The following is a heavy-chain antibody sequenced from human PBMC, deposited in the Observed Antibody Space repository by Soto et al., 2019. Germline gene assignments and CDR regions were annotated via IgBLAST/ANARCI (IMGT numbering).Heavy chain of an antibody. D-gene: IGHD4-17*01. CDR1: GGTFSSYA. J-gene: IGHJ2*01. V-gene: IGHV1-69*01. Sequence: QVQLVQSGAEVKKPGSSVKVSCKASGGTFSSYAISWVRQAPGQGLEWMGGIIPIFGTANYAQKFQGRVTITADESTSTAYMELSSLRSEDMAVYYCAGKTTVVTRDWYFDLWGRGTLVTVSS. CDR2: IIPIFGTA. CDR3: AGKTTVVTRDWYFDL.